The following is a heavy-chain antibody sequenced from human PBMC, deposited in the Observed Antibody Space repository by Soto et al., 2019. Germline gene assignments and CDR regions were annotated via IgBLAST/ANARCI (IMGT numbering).Heavy chain of an antibody. CDR3: ARGGGGITMIVVVIGAFDI. J-gene: IGHJ3*02. V-gene: IGHV4-30-4*01. D-gene: IGHD3-22*01. CDR2: IYYSGST. Sequence: PSETLSLTCTVSGGSISSGDYYWSWIRQPPGKGLEWIGYIYYSGSTYYNPSLKSRVTISVDTSKNQFSLKLSSVTAADTAVYYCARGGGGITMIVVVIGAFDIWGQGTMVTV. CDR1: GGSISSGDYY.